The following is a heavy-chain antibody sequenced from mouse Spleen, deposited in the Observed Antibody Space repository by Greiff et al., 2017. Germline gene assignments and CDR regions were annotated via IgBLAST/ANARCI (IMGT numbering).Heavy chain of an antibody. Sequence: QVQLQQSGPELVKPGASVKISCKASGYAFSSSWMNWVKQRPGKGLEWIGRIYPGDGDTNYNGKFKGKATLTADKSSSTAYMQLSSLTSEDSAVYFCANYYGSSPNYYAMDYWGQGTSVTVSS. D-gene: IGHD1-1*01. J-gene: IGHJ4*01. CDR1: GYAFSSSW. CDR3: ANYYGSSPNYYAMDY. V-gene: IGHV1-82*01. CDR2: IYPGDGDT.